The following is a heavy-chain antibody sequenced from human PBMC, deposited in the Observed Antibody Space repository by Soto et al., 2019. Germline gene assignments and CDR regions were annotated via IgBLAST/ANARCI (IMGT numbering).Heavy chain of an antibody. V-gene: IGHV1-69*13. CDR1: GYSLENYA. J-gene: IGHJ4*02. CDR2: IIPVFGTP. Sequence: TSVEVTCKASGYSLENYAVSWLRQAPGQGLEWMGGIIPVFGTPDYSQKFRGRVTITADESTSTVYMELRSLTSEDTAVYYCARHLYDYVWGSYRHWGQGTLVNVSS. CDR3: ARHLYDYVWGSYRH. D-gene: IGHD3-16*02.